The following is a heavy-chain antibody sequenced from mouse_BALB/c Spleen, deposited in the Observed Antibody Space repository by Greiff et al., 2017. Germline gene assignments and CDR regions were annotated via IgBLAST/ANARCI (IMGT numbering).Heavy chain of an antibody. D-gene: IGHD1-1*01. CDR2: IHPSDSET. CDR1: GYAFTSYW. V-gene: IGHV1-61*01. CDR3: ARPLITTVVAFDY. J-gene: IGHJ2*01. Sequence: QVQLQQSGAELVRPGSSVKISCKASGYAFTSYWMNWVKQRPGQGLEWIGMIHPSDSETRLNQKFKDKATLTVDKSSSTAYMQLSSPTSEDSAVYYCARPLITTVVAFDYWGQGTTLTVSS.